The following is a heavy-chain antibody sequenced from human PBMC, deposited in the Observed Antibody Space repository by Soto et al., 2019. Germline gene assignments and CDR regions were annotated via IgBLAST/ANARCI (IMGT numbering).Heavy chain of an antibody. CDR1: GFRLSTNT. J-gene: IGHJ4*02. CDR2: ISNDGRRK. D-gene: IGHD2-21*02. CDR3: ARVATAMTYDF. V-gene: IGHV3-30*04. Sequence: GGSLRLSCAASGFRLSTNTMHWVRQVPGKGLEWVASISNDGRRKYYADFVKGRFTISRDTANNILYLEMNSLRAEDTSLYYCARVATAMTYDFWGQGTQVTVS.